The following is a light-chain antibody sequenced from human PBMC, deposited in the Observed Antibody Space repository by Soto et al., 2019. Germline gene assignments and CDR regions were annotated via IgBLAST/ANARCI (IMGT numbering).Light chain of an antibody. CDR1: SSDVGGYNY. V-gene: IGLV2-14*01. Sequence: QSALTQPASVSESPGQSITISCTGTSSDVGGYNYVSWYQQHPGNATNLMIYDVSNRPSVVSNRLSSSKSANTASLTISGLQAEDEADYYCSSYTSSSTGVFGGGTKLTVL. CDR2: DVS. CDR3: SSYTSSSTGV. J-gene: IGLJ3*02.